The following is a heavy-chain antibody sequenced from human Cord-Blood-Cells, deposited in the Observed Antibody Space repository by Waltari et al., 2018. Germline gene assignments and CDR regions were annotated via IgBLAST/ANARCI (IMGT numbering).Heavy chain of an antibody. J-gene: IGHJ3*02. CDR1: AGTFSSYA. CDR2: IIPIFCTA. CDR3: ARGVARLGIRRDAFDI. V-gene: IGHV1-69*01. D-gene: IGHD7-27*01. Sequence: QVQLVQSGAEVKKPGSSVTVSCKASAGTFSSYAIGWVRRTPGQGLEWRGGIIPIFCTANYAQKFQGRVTITADESTSTAYMELSSLRSEDTAVYYCARGVARLGIRRDAFDIWGQGTMVTVSS.